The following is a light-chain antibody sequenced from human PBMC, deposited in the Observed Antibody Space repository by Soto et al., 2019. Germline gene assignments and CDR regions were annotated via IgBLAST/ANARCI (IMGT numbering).Light chain of an antibody. Sequence: DIQMTQSPSSLSASVGDRVTMTCRASQSISSYLNWYQQKPGKAPKLLIFAASSLQSGVPSRFSGSGSGTDFTLTVSSLQPEDFATYYCQQSYTSRITFGLGTRLEIK. CDR3: QQSYTSRIT. V-gene: IGKV1-39*01. CDR2: AAS. CDR1: QSISSY. J-gene: IGKJ5*01.